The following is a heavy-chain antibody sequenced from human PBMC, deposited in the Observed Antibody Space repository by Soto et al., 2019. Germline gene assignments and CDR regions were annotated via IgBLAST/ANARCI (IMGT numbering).Heavy chain of an antibody. D-gene: IGHD3-16*01. CDR1: GGSINSGDYY. V-gene: IGHV4-30-4*01. CDR2: IFYSGST. Sequence: QVQLQESGPGLVKPSQTLSLTCTVSGGSINSGDYYWSWIRQSPGKGLEWIGYIFYSGSTYYSPSLKRRLTISVDTSKNQFSLKLNSVTAADAAVYYCARVLGGVGPDDYWGQGTLVTVSS. CDR3: ARVLGGVGPDDY. J-gene: IGHJ4*02.